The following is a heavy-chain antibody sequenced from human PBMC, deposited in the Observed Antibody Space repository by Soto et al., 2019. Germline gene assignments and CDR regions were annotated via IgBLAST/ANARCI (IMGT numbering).Heavy chain of an antibody. CDR1: GGSISSSSYY. J-gene: IGHJ5*02. CDR2: IYYSGST. Sequence: SETLSLTCTVSGGSISSSSYYWGWIRQPPGKGLEWIGSIYYSGSTYYNPSLKSRVTISVDTSKNQFSLKLSSVTAADTAVYYCARDTTYCAGDCSIGWFDPWGKGTLVTVSS. CDR3: ARDTTYCAGDCSIGWFDP. V-gene: IGHV4-39*07. D-gene: IGHD2-21*02.